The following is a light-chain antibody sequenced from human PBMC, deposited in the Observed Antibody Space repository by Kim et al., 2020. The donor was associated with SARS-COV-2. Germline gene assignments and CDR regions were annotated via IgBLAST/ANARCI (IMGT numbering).Light chain of an antibody. CDR3: QTWGTGIWV. V-gene: IGLV4-69*01. J-gene: IGLJ3*02. CDR2: VDSDGSH. CDR1: SGHSTYA. Sequence: ASVNLTCPLSSGHSTYAIAWHQQQPEKGPRYLMKVDSDGSHSKGDGIPDRFSGSSSGAERYLTISSLQSEDEADYYCQTWGTGIWVFGGGTKVTVL.